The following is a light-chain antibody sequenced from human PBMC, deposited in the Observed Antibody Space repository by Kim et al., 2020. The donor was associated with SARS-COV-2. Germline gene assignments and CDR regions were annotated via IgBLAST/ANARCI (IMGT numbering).Light chain of an antibody. V-gene: IGKV1-39*01. CDR2: AAS. CDR1: QSISSY. CDR3: QQSYSTPIT. J-gene: IGKJ4*01. Sequence: ASVGDRVTITCRASQSISSYLNWYQQKPGKAPKLLIYAASSLQSGVPSRFSGSGSGTDFTLTISSLQPEDFATYYCQQSYSTPITFGGGTKVDIK.